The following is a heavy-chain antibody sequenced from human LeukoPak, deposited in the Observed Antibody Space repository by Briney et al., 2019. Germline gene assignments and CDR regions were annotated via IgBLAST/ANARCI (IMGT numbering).Heavy chain of an antibody. CDR3: ARDQGAWGYGYNFDY. CDR2: ISGSGGTT. D-gene: IGHD3-16*01. Sequence: GGSLRLSCAASGFTFSRYDMSWVRQAPGKGLEWVSAISGSGGTTHYADSVKGRFTISRDNSKNTLHLQMISLRAEDTAVYYCARDQGAWGYGYNFDYWGQGTLVTVSS. J-gene: IGHJ4*02. V-gene: IGHV3-23*01. CDR1: GFTFSRYD.